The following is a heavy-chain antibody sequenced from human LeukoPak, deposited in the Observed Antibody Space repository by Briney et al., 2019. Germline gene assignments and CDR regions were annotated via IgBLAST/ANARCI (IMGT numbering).Heavy chain of an antibody. CDR3: ARVIAGSPNKAFDI. V-gene: IGHV3-48*03. D-gene: IGHD2/OR15-2a*01. CDR2: ISSGHSTI. J-gene: IGHJ3*02. Sequence: PGGSLRLSCAASGFTFSSYEMSWVRQAPGKGLQWVSYISSGHSTIYYADSVKGRFTISRDNAKNSLYLQMDSLRAEDTAVYYCARVIAGSPNKAFDIWGQGTMVTVSS. CDR1: GFTFSSYE.